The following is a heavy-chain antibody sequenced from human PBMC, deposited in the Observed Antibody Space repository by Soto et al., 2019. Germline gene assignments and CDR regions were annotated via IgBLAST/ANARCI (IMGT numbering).Heavy chain of an antibody. V-gene: IGHV3-21*01. CDR2: ISSSSSYI. D-gene: IGHD3-22*01. Sequence: GGPLSLSSAASGFTFSSDSMNWVRQAPCKWLEWVSSISSSSSYIYYADSVKGRFTISRDNAKNSLYLQMNSLRAEDTAVYYCASDSESSVSSSAFDIWGQGTMVTLSS. CDR3: ASDSESSVSSSAFDI. CDR1: GFTFSSDS. J-gene: IGHJ3*02.